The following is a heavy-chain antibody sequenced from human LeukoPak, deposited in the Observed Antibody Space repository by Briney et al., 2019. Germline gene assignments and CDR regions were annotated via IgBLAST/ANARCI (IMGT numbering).Heavy chain of an antibody. CDR2: IRYDELQD. J-gene: IGHJ4*02. CDR3: VRDFSNYVAFFDS. V-gene: IGHV3-30*02. CDR1: GFTFRNHG. Sequence: GGSLRLSCATSGFTFRNHGMHWVRQAPGKGLEWVAFIRYDELQDYYADSVRGRFTTSRDNSKSALYLQMGSLRPEDTAMYYCVRDFSNYVAFFDSWGQGVLVTVSS. D-gene: IGHD4-11*01.